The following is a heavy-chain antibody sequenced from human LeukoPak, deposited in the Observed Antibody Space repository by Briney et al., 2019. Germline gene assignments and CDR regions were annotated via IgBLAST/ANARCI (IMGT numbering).Heavy chain of an antibody. CDR1: GGSFSGYY. V-gene: IGHV4-34*01. J-gene: IGHJ3*02. D-gene: IGHD1/OR15-1a*01. Sequence: PSETLSLTCAVYGGSFSGYYWSWIRQPPGKGLEWIGEINHSGSTSYNPSLKSRVTISVDTSKNQFSLKLSSVTAADTAVYYCGGNKDAFDIWGQGTMVTVSS. CDR3: GGNKDAFDI. CDR2: INHSGST.